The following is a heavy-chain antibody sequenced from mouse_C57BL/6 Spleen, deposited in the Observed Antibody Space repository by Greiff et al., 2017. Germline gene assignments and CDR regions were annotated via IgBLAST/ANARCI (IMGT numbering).Heavy chain of an antibody. CDR2: IYPGDGDT. CDR1: GYAFSSSW. V-gene: IGHV1-82*01. Sequence: VKLQESGPELVKPGASVKISCKASGYAFSSSWMNWVKQRPGKGLEWIGRIYPGDGDTNYNGKFKGKATLTADKSSSTAYMQLSSLTSEDSAVYFCARSAQATEEYFDYWGQGTTRTVSS. CDR3: ARSAQATEEYFDY. J-gene: IGHJ2*01. D-gene: IGHD3-2*02.